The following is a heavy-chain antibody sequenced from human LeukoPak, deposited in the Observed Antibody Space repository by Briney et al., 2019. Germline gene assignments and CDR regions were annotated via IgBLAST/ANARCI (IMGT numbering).Heavy chain of an antibody. J-gene: IGHJ4*02. CDR2: ISSSNNYI. CDR1: GFTFSSHA. CDR3: ARRSPNYYFDY. Sequence: GGSLRLSCAASGFTFSSHAMNWVRQAPGKGLEWVSFISSSNNYIYYADSVKGRFTISRDNAKNSLYLQMNSLRAEDTAVYYCARRSPNYYFDYWGQGTPVTVSS. V-gene: IGHV3-21*01.